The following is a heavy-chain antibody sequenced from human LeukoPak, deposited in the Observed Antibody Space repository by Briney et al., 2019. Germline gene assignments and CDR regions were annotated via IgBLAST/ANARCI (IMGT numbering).Heavy chain of an antibody. CDR3: TRGNTKSSFGGVYDAFNI. D-gene: IGHD3-16*01. Sequence: SVKVSCKASGDSFTSFGINWVRQAPGQGLEWMGRIIPFLGITNHAQSFQGRVTLTADRSTNMAYMELTSLRSEDTAVYYCTRGNTKSSFGGVYDAFNIWGQGTVVIVSS. CDR1: GDSFTSFG. V-gene: IGHV1-69*04. CDR2: IIPFLGIT. J-gene: IGHJ3*02.